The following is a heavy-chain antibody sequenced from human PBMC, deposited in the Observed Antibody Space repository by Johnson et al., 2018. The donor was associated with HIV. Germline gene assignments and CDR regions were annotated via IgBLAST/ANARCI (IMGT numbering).Heavy chain of an antibody. CDR2: IGTAGET. J-gene: IGHJ3*02. D-gene: IGHD6-13*01. Sequence: VQLVESGGGLVQPGGSLRLSCAASGFTFSKFDIHWVRQVPGKGLEWVSGIGTAGETFYSDSVKGRFIISRDNSKNTLYLQMNRLRVEDTAVYYCARSGGYPNAFDIWGQGTMVTVSS. CDR3: ARSGGYPNAFDI. V-gene: IGHV3-13*01. CDR1: GFTFSKFD.